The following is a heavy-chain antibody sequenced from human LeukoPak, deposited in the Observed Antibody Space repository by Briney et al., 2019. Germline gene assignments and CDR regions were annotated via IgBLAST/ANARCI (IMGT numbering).Heavy chain of an antibody. D-gene: IGHD2-15*01. J-gene: IGHJ4*02. CDR3: ARVAARVSLDY. CDR1: GYTFTSYY. V-gene: IGHV1-46*01. Sequence: GASVKVSCKASGYTFTSYYMHWVRQAPGQGLEWMGIINPSGGSTSYAQKFQGRVTMTRDTSTSTVYMELGSLRTEDMAVYYCARVAARVSLDYWGQGTLVTVSS. CDR2: INPSGGST.